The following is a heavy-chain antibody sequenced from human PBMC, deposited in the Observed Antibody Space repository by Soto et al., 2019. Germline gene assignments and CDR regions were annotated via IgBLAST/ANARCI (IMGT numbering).Heavy chain of an antibody. D-gene: IGHD5-12*01. CDR1: GFSFSSYS. CDR2: LSSSKTYI. CDR3: VRDSGRAFDI. V-gene: IGHV3-48*02. J-gene: IGHJ3*02. Sequence: PGGSLRLSCAASGFSFSSYSMNWVRQAPGKGLEWISYLSSSKTYIWYADSVKGRFTISRDNAKNSLSLQMNSLRDEDTAVYYCVRDSGRAFDIWGLGTMITVTS.